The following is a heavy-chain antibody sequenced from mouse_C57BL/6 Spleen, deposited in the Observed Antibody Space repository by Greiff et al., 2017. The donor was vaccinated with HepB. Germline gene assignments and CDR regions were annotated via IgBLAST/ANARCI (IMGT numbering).Heavy chain of an antibody. CDR1: GYSFTGYF. CDR2: INPYNGDT. D-gene: IGHD1-1*01. Sequence: VQLKESGPELVKPGDSVKISCKASGYSFTGYFMNWVMQSHGKSLEWIGRINPYNGDTFYNQKFKGKATLTVDKSFSTAHMELRSLTSEDSAVYYCARGDYYGSSWGYFDYWGQGTTLTVSS. J-gene: IGHJ2*01. CDR3: ARGDYYGSSWGYFDY. V-gene: IGHV1-20*01.